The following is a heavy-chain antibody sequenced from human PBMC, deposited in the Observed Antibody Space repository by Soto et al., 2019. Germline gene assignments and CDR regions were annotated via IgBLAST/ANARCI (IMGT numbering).Heavy chain of an antibody. CDR1: GCTLSSYA. Sequence: EVQLLESGGGLVQPGGSLRLSCAASGCTLSSYAMSWVRQAPGKGLEWVSAISGSGGSTYYADSVKGRFTISRDNSKNTLYLQMNSLRAEDTAVYYCAKPHIVVVVAALDVWGQGTTVTVSS. D-gene: IGHD2-15*01. J-gene: IGHJ6*02. V-gene: IGHV3-23*01. CDR2: ISGSGGST. CDR3: AKPHIVVVVAALDV.